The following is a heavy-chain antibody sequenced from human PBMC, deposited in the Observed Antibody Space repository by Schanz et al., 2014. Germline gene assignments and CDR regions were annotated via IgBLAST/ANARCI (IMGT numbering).Heavy chain of an antibody. CDR2: ISGSGATT. J-gene: IGHJ6*01. CDR1: TFSSYA. V-gene: IGHV3-23*01. CDR3: VRILITVALRPFHIYSKKNLDDV. Sequence: TFSSYAMSWVRHAPGKGLEWVSVISGSGATTCYADSVKGRLTISRDNPMNTVACEKMRLRAEDLSLHYGVRILITVALRPFHIYSKKNLDDV. D-gene: IGHD3-10*01.